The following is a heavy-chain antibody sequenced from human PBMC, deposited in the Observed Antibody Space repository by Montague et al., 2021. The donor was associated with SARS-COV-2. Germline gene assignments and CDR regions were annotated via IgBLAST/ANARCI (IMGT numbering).Heavy chain of an antibody. D-gene: IGHD2-8*02. CDR3: VREVWWSFDL. J-gene: IGHJ4*02. CDR2: IIREGTET. Sequence: SLRLSCAASGFSYTIHYMSWVRQAPGKGLQWIAKIIREGTETYYXDSVRGRFIVSRDNAKKSMTLEMHSLTVDDTAVYYCVREVWWSFDLWGQGAPGTVSS. V-gene: IGHV3-7*03. CDR1: GFSYTIHY.